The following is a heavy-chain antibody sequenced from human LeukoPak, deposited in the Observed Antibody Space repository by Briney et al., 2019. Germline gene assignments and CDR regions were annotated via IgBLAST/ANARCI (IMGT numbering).Heavy chain of an antibody. V-gene: IGHV3-7*03. Sequence: GGSLRLSCAASGFTFSSYAVSWVRQAPGKGLEWVANIKQDGSEKYYVDSVKGRFTTSRDNAKNSLYLQMNSLRAEDTAIYYCAKAQIYYYYMDVWGKGTTVTVSS. CDR2: IKQDGSEK. CDR3: AKAQIYYYYMDV. J-gene: IGHJ6*03. CDR1: GFTFSSYA.